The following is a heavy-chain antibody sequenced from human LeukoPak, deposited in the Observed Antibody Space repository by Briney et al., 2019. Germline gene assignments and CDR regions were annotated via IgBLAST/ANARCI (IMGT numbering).Heavy chain of an antibody. CDR1: GGSISSGDYY. CDR2: IYYTGST. J-gene: IGHJ4*02. Sequence: SETLSLTCTVSGGSISSGDYYWSWIRQPPGKGLEWIGYIYYTGSTYYNPSLKSRVTISGDTFKNQLSLKLSSVTAADTAVYYCARDLGYYDSSGYQRVLDYWGQGTLVTVSS. D-gene: IGHD3-22*01. V-gene: IGHV4-30-4*01. CDR3: ARDLGYYDSSGYQRVLDY.